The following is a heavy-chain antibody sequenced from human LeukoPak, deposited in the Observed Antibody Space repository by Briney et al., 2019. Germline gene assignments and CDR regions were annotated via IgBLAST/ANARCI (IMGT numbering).Heavy chain of an antibody. D-gene: IGHD3-10*01. CDR1: GFTFSNYA. CDR2: ISFDGSNK. CDR3: AKDDRLSSGYGSSDY. Sequence: GGSLRLSCAASGFTFSNYAMHWVRQAPGKGLEWVAIISFDGSNKYYADSVKGRFTISRENSKDTLYLQVNSLRAEDTAVYYCAKDDRLSSGYGSSDYWGQGTLVTVSS. V-gene: IGHV3-30-3*01. J-gene: IGHJ4*02.